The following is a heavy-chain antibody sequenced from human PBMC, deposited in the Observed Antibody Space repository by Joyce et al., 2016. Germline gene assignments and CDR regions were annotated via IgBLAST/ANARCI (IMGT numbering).Heavy chain of an antibody. D-gene: IGHD3-22*01. V-gene: IGHV6-1*01. J-gene: IGHJ4*02. Sequence: QVQLQQSGPGLVKPSQTLSLTCAIYGDSVSSNSAAWNWIRQSPSRGLEWLGRTYYRSKWYNDYAVSVKSRITINPDTPKNQFSLQLNSVTPEDAAVYYCARAGYYHTSGYYYPNFDYWGPGTLVTVSS. CDR2: TYYRSKWYN. CDR3: ARAGYYHTSGYYYPNFDY. CDR1: GDSVSSNSAA.